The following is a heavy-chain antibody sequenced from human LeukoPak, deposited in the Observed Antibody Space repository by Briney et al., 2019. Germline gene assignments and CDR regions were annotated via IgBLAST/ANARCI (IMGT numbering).Heavy chain of an antibody. CDR3: ASSLDTAMVPDY. D-gene: IGHD5-18*01. J-gene: IGHJ4*02. CDR2: MSSSGST. CDR1: GGSISSRSYY. V-gene: IGHV4-39*07. Sequence: SETLSLTYSVSGGSISSRSYYWGWIRQPPGKGLEWIGSMSSSGSTYYNPSLKSRVTISLDTSKNQFSLNLNSVTAADTAVYYCASSLDTAMVPDYWGQGTLVTVSS.